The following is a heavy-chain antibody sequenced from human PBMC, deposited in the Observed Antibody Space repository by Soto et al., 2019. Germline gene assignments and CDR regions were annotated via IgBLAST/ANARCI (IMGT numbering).Heavy chain of an antibody. CDR1: GFTFNNYA. CDR3: VREGCGRYSPGSLDL. D-gene: IGHD6-19*01. V-gene: IGHV3-23*01. Sequence: EVQLLESGGGLVRPGESLRLSCTTSGFTFNNYAMNWVRQAPGKGLEWVSFISGSGGSAYYADSVQGRFTISRDNSRNTLYLQMNSLRAEDTAIYSCVREGCGRYSPGSLDLWGRGTKVTVSS. J-gene: IGHJ3*01. CDR2: ISGSGGSA.